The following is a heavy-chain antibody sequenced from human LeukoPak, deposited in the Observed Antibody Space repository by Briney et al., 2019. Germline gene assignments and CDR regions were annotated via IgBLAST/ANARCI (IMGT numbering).Heavy chain of an antibody. J-gene: IGHJ4*02. CDR3: AGDTPPGGDYYFDY. D-gene: IGHD3-16*01. CDR2: IWNAGTNR. V-gene: IGHV3-33*01. Sequence: GGSLRLSCAASGFSFSPYGMHWVRQAPGKGLEWVALIWNAGTNRYYADSVKGRFTISRDNSKNTLYLQMNSLRAEDTAVYYCAGDTPPGGDYYFDYWGQGTLVIVSS. CDR1: GFSFSPYG.